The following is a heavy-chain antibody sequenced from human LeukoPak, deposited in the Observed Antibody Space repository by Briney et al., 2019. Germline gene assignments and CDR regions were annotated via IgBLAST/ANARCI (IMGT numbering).Heavy chain of an antibody. V-gene: IGHV4-59*11. J-gene: IGHJ4*02. Sequence: SETLSLTCTVSGGSISSHYWSWIRQPPGKGLEWIGYVYYSGSTNYNPSLKSRVTISVDTSKNQFSLKLSSVTAADTAVYYCARVPYYYDDTYFDYWGQGTLVTVSS. CDR3: ARVPYYYDDTYFDY. CDR1: GGSISSHY. D-gene: IGHD3-22*01. CDR2: VYYSGST.